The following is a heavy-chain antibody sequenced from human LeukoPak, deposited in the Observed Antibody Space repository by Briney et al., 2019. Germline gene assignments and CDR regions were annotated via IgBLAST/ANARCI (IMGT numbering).Heavy chain of an antibody. D-gene: IGHD6-13*01. Sequence: SGGSLRLSCAASGFTFSSYSMNWVRQAPGKGLEWVSSISSSSSYIYYADSVKGRFTISRDNAKNSLYLQMNSLRAEDTAVYYCARGRSSSWYNDFDYWGQGTLVTVSS. CDR2: ISSSSSYI. CDR3: ARGRSSSWYNDFDY. V-gene: IGHV3-21*01. CDR1: GFTFSSYS. J-gene: IGHJ4*02.